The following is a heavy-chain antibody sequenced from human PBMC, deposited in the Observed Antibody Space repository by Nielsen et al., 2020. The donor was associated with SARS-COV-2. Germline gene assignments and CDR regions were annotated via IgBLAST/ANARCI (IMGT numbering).Heavy chain of an antibody. Sequence: GESLKISCAASGFTFSSYAMSWVRQAPGKGLEWASAISGSGGSTYYADSVKGRFTISRDNSKNTLYLQMNSLRAEDTAVYYCAKSGMDGSGDDYWGQGTLVTVSS. D-gene: IGHD3-10*01. V-gene: IGHV3-23*01. CDR1: GFTFSSYA. CDR3: AKSGMDGSGDDY. J-gene: IGHJ4*02. CDR2: ISGSGGST.